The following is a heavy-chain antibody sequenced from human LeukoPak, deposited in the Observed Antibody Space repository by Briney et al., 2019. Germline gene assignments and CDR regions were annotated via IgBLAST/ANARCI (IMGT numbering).Heavy chain of an antibody. D-gene: IGHD1-1*01. CDR1: GFTFSSYS. V-gene: IGHV3-23*01. CDR2: INPSGGST. J-gene: IGHJ4*02. CDR3: AKDRAGTPWAD. Sequence: GGSLRLSCAASGFTFSSYSMSWVRQAPGKGLEWVSTINPSGGSTYYADYVKGRFTISRDNSKNTVYLQMNSLRAEDTAVYYCAKDRAGTPWADWGQGTLVTVSS.